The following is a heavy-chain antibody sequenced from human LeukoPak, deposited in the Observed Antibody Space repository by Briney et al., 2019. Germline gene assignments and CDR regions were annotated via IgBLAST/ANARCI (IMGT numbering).Heavy chain of an antibody. V-gene: IGHV3-30-3*01. Sequence: GGSLRLSCAASGFNFTSFAIPWVRQAPGKGLEWVAVISYDGNNNYYADSVKGRFTISRDNSKNTLFLQMNSLRAEDTAVYYCATSRAYRYKWNHYSFYGMDVWGQGTTVTVSS. CDR2: ISYDGNNN. J-gene: IGHJ6*02. CDR1: GFNFTSFA. CDR3: ATSRAYRYKWNHYSFYGMDV. D-gene: IGHD1-20*01.